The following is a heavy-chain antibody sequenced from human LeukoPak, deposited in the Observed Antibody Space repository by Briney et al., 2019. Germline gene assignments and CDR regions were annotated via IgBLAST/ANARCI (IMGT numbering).Heavy chain of an antibody. V-gene: IGHV3-53*01. CDR3: ARDPYSGGYGAYYYYYMDV. J-gene: IGHJ6*03. D-gene: IGHD6-19*01. Sequence: GGSLRLSCAASGFTVSSNYMSWVRQAPGKGLEWVSVIYSGGSTYYADSVKGRFTISRDNSKNTLYLQMNSLRDEDTAVYYCARDPYSGGYGAYYYYYMDVWGKGTTVTVSS. CDR2: IYSGGST. CDR1: GFTVSSNY.